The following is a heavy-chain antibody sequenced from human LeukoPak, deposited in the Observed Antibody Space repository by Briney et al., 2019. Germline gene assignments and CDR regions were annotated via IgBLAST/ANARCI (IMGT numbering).Heavy chain of an antibody. CDR2: IVVGSGNT. J-gene: IGHJ4*02. Sequence: TSVKVSCKASGFTFTSSAVQWVRQARGQRLEWIGWIVVGSGNTNYAQKFQERVTITRDMSTSTAYMELSSLRSEDTAVYYCAADFRPYCSSTSCYIGSGPRNSDYWGQGTLVTVSS. CDR3: AADFRPYCSSTSCYIGSGPRNSDY. V-gene: IGHV1-58*01. CDR1: GFTFTSSA. D-gene: IGHD2-2*01.